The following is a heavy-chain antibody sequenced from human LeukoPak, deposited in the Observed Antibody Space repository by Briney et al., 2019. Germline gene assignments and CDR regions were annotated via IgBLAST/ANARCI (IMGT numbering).Heavy chain of an antibody. D-gene: IGHD5-12*01. J-gene: IGHJ4*02. CDR2: INTSGST. Sequence: SETLSLTCIVSGDSISSGSYYRGWIRQSAGKGLEWIGRINTSGSTNYNPSLKSRVTISVDTSKNQFSLKLSSVTAADTAVYYCARANRYDLYFDYWGQGTLVTVSS. V-gene: IGHV4-61*02. CDR1: GDSISSGSYY. CDR3: ARANRYDLYFDY.